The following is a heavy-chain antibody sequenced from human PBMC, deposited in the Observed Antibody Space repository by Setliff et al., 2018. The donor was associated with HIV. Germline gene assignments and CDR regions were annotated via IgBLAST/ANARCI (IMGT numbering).Heavy chain of an antibody. CDR3: ARFEVTPLLTTDA. Sequence: KASETLSLTCAVSGYSVSSGYYWGWIRQPPGKGLEWIGEITHSGSTTYDPSLKSRITVSVDTSKNQFSLRLTSVTAADTGMYYCARFEVTPLLTTDAWGQGTPVTVSS. D-gene: IGHD2-21*02. J-gene: IGHJ5*02. V-gene: IGHV4-38-2*01. CDR2: ITHSGST. CDR1: GYSVSSGYY.